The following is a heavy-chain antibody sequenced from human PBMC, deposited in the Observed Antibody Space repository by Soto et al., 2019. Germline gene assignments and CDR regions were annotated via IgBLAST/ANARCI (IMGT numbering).Heavy chain of an antibody. D-gene: IGHD2-8*01. J-gene: IGHJ6*03. CDR3: AKDSRDIVLMVYAKHYYYYYMDV. Sequence: SETLSLTCTVSGGSISSYYWSWIRQPPGKGLEWIGYIYYSGSTNYNPSLKSRVTISVDTSKNQFSLQLSSVTAADTAVYYCAKDSRDIVLMVYAKHYYYYYMDVWGNGTTVTVSS. CDR1: GGSISSYY. CDR2: IYYSGST. V-gene: IGHV4-59*01.